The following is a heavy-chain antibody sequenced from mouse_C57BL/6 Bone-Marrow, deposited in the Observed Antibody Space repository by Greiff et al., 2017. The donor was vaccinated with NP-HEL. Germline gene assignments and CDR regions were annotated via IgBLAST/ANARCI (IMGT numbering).Heavy chain of an antibody. CDR2: ISSGSSSF. CDR3: ANHYYGSSYGYFDV. Sequence: EVKLVESGGGLVKPGGSLKLSCAASGFTFSDYGMHCVRQAPEKGLEWVAYISSGSSSFSSAHTVKGRFTISSAHAKNTLFLQMTSLKSEDTAMYYCANHYYGSSYGYFDVWGTGTTVTVSS. J-gene: IGHJ1*03. V-gene: IGHV5-17*01. CDR1: GFTFSDYG. D-gene: IGHD1-1*01.